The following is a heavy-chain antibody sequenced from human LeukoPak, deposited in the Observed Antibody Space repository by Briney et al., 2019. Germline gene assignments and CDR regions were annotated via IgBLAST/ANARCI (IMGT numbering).Heavy chain of an antibody. CDR2: TYYRSKWYN. Sequence: SQTLSLTCAISGDSVSSNSAARNWIRQSPSRGLEWLGRTYYRSKWYNDYAVSVKSRITINPDTSKNQFSLQLNSVTPEDTAVYYCASEVECSTTSCYPSWFDSWGQGTLVTVSS. D-gene: IGHD2-2*01. J-gene: IGHJ5*01. CDR1: GDSVSSNSAA. CDR3: ASEVECSTTSCYPSWFDS. V-gene: IGHV6-1*01.